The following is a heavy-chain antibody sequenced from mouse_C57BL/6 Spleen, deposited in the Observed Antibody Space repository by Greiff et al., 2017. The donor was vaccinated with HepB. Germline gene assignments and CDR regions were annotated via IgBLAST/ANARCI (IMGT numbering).Heavy chain of an antibody. CDR1: GFTFSDYY. D-gene: IGHD2-1*01. CDR3: ARDQTGNYVGYFDV. Sequence: EVQRVESEGGLVQPGSSMKLSCTASGFTFSDYYMAWVRQVPEKGLEWVANINYDGSSTYYLDSLKSRFIISRDNAKNILYLQMSSLKSEDTATYYCARDQTGNYVGYFDVWGTGTTVTVSS. CDR2: INYDGSST. J-gene: IGHJ1*03. V-gene: IGHV5-16*01.